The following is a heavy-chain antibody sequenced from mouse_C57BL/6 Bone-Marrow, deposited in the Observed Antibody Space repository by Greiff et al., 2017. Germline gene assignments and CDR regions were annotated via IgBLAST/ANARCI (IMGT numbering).Heavy chain of an antibody. D-gene: IGHD3-2*02. CDR1: GYTFTNYW. Sequence: VKLMESGAELVRPGTSVKMSCKASGYTFTNYWIGWAKQRPGHGLEWIGDIYPGGGYTNYNEKFKGKATLTADKSSSTAYMQFSSLTSEDSAIYYGARGDSSGYGFAYWGQGTLVTVSA. CDR2: IYPGGGYT. CDR3: ARGDSSGYGFAY. J-gene: IGHJ3*01. V-gene: IGHV1-63*01.